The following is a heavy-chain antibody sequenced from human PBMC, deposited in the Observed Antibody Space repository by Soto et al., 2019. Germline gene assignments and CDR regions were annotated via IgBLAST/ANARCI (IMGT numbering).Heavy chain of an antibody. J-gene: IGHJ5*02. V-gene: IGHV4-34*01. CDR1: GGSFSGYY. CDR3: GRTANWFAP. CDR2: IDHSGST. Sequence: SETLSLTCAVYGGSFSGYYWSWIRQPPGKGLEWIGEIDHSGSTNYNPSLKSRVTISVDTSKNQFSLKLTSVTAADTAVYFCGRTANWFAPWGQGTLLTVS.